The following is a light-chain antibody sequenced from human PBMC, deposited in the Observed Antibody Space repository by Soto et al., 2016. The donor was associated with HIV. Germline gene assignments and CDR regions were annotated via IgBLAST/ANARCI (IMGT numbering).Light chain of an antibody. CDR3: QNYNRAPPT. CDR1: QGITNY. V-gene: IGKV1-27*01. Sequence: DIQMTQSPSSLSASEGDRVTITCRASQGITNYLAWYQQKPGTVPKVLIYAASTLQSGVPSRFSGSGSGTDFTLTISSLRPEDVATYYCQNYNRAPPTFGQGTKVEI. CDR2: AAS. J-gene: IGKJ1*01.